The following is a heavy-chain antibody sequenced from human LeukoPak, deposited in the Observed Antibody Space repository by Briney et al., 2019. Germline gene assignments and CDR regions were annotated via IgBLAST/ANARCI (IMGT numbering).Heavy chain of an antibody. CDR3: ARHYGDGWFGELSPRFDP. CDR2: IYHSGST. Sequence: SETLSLTCAVSGGSISSSNWWSWVRQPPGKGLEWIGEIYHSGSTNYNPSLKSRVTISVDKSKNQFSLKLSSVTAADTAVYYCARHYGDGWFGELSPRFDPWGQGTLVTVSS. J-gene: IGHJ5*02. V-gene: IGHV4-4*02. CDR1: GGSISSSNW. D-gene: IGHD3-10*01.